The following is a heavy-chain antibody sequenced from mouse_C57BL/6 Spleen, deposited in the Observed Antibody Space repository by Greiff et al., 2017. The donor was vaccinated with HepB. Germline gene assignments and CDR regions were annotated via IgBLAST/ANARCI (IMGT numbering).Heavy chain of an antibody. CDR1: GYAFSSSW. CDR2: IYPGDGDT. D-gene: IGHD2-4*01. CDR3: ARLRDYDGYFDY. J-gene: IGHJ2*01. V-gene: IGHV1-82*01. Sequence: QVQLQQSGPELVKPGASVKISCKASGYAFSSSWMNWVKQRPGKGLEWIGRIYPGDGDTNYNWKFKGKATLTADNSSSTAYMQLSSLTSEDSAVYFCARLRDYDGYFDYWGQGTTLTVSS.